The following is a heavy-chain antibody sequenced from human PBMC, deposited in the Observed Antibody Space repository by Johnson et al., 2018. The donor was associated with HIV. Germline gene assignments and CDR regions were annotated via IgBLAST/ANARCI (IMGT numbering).Heavy chain of an antibody. CDR1: GLTFSSYG. CDR3: AKGLLIAAAHDAFDI. CDR2: IWYDGSNK. V-gene: IGHV3-33*06. J-gene: IGHJ3*02. Sequence: QVQLVESGGGLVQPGGSLRLSCAASGLTFSSYGMHWVRKAPGKGLEWVAVIWYDGSNKDYADSVKGRFTISRDNSKNTLYLQMNSLRAEDTAVYYCAKGLLIAAAHDAFDIWGQGTMVTVSS. D-gene: IGHD6-13*01.